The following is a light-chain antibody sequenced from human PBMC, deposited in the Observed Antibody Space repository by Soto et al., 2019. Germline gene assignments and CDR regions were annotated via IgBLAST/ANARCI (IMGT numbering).Light chain of an antibody. CDR2: KES. CDR1: RSISSW. V-gene: IGKV1-5*03. J-gene: IGKJ1*01. Sequence: IHMTQSPSTLSQSLGGTVPITCRASRSISSWLAWYQQKPGIATKLLIYKESTLQSGVPSRFRGSGYGTDFTLTISRLQPDYSATYYCQQYDVYSTFGQGTQVDIK. CDR3: QQYDVYST.